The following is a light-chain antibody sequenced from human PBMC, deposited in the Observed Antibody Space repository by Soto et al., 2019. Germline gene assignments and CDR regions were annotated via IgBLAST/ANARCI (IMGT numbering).Light chain of an antibody. CDR3: QQYGSVPLT. CDR2: GAS. J-gene: IGKJ4*01. CDR1: QSVSTNY. Sequence: EIVLTQSPGTLSLSPGERATLSCRASQSVSTNYLAWYQQKPGQAPRLLIYGASSSATGIPDRFSGSGSGVDFSLTISRLEPGDFAVYFCQQYGSVPLTFGGGTKVEIK. V-gene: IGKV3-20*01.